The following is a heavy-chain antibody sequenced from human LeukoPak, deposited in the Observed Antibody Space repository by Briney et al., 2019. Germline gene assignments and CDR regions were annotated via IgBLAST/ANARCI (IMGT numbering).Heavy chain of an antibody. J-gene: IGHJ6*03. V-gene: IGHV3-11*04. CDR3: ARDSAYHLPIYYYYYMDV. Sequence: GGSLRLSCAASGFTFSDYYMSWIRQAPGKGLEWVSYISSSGSTIYYADSVKGRFTISRDNAKNSLYLQMNSLRAEDTAVYYCARDSAYHLPIYYYYYMDVWGKGTTVTVSS. CDR2: ISSSGSTI. CDR1: GFTFSDYY. D-gene: IGHD2-2*01.